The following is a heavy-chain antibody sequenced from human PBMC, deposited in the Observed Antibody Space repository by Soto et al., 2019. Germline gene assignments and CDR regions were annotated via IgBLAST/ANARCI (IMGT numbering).Heavy chain of an antibody. V-gene: IGHV3-7*01. J-gene: IGHJ4*02. CDR3: ARETSAAWPYYLDY. CDR1: GFTFSTYW. Sequence: EVQLVESGGGLVQPGGSLRLSCAASGFTFSTYWRSWVRQAPGKGLEWVANIKQDGGEKYYLDSVKGRFTISRDNAKNTVYLQMNSLRAEDTAVYYCARETSAAWPYYLDYWGQGTLVTVSS. D-gene: IGHD3-10*01. CDR2: IKQDGGEK.